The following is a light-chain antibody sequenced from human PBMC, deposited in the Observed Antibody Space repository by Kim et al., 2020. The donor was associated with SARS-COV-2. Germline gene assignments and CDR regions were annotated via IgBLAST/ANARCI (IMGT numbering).Light chain of an antibody. J-gene: IGLJ2*01. Sequence: VSPRETASITCSGDKLGDKYACWYQQKPGQSPVLVIYQDSKRPSGIPERFSGSNSGNTATLTISGTQAMDEADYYCQAWDSSTVVFGGGTQLTVL. V-gene: IGLV3-1*01. CDR3: QAWDSSTVV. CDR1: KLGDKY. CDR2: QDS.